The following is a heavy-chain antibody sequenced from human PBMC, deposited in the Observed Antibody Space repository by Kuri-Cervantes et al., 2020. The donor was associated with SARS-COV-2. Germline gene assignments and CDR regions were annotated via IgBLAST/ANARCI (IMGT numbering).Heavy chain of an antibody. CDR1: GGSISSGDYY. D-gene: IGHD1-26*01. Sequence: LRLSCTVSGGSISSGDYYWSWIRQPPGKGLEWIGYIYYSGGTYYNPSLKSRVTISVDTSKNQFSLKLSSVTAADTAVYYCARSGRVYDYYYYYMDVWGKGTTVTVSS. J-gene: IGHJ6*03. CDR3: ARSGRVYDYYYYYMDV. V-gene: IGHV4-30-4*08. CDR2: IYYSGGT.